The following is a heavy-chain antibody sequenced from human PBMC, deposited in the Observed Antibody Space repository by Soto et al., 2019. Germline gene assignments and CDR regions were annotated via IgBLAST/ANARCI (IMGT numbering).Heavy chain of an antibody. Sequence: ASVKVSCKTSGYTFTSYGIHWVRQAPGQRLEWMGWISAANGGTKYSPKFQGRVTITRDTSASTAYMELSSLRSEDTAVYYCVRRHVSATGIDWFDPWGQGTLVTVSS. CDR3: VRRHVSATGIDWFDP. D-gene: IGHD6-13*01. CDR1: GYTFTSYG. J-gene: IGHJ5*02. CDR2: ISAANGGT. V-gene: IGHV1-3*01.